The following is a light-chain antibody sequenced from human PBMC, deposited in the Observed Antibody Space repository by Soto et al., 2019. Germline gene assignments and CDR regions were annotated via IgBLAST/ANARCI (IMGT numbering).Light chain of an antibody. Sequence: QSVLTQPASVSGSPGQSITISCTGTSSDVGGYNYVSWYQLHPGKAPKLILYEVTNRPSGVSDRFSGSKSGNTASLTISGLQAEDEADYYRSSYTSSTAYVFGTGTKV. CDR1: SSDVGGYNY. V-gene: IGLV2-14*01. J-gene: IGLJ1*01. CDR2: EVT. CDR3: SSYTSSTAYV.